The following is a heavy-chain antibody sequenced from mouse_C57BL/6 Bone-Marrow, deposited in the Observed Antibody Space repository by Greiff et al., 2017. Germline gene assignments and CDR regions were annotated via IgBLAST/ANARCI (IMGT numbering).Heavy chain of an antibody. D-gene: IGHD2-3*01. CDR3: ARPGYYVGWYFDV. CDR1: GYTFTSYG. V-gene: IGHV1-81*01. Sequence: LVESGAELARPGASVKLSCKASGYTFTSYGISWVKQRTGQGLEWIGEIYPRSGNTYYNEKFKGKATLTADKSSSTAYMERRSLTSEDSAVYFCARPGYYVGWYFDVWGTGTTVTVSS. CDR2: IYPRSGNT. J-gene: IGHJ1*03.